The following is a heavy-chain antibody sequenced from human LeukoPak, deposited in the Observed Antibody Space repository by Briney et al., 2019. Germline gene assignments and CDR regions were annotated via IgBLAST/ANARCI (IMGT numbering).Heavy chain of an antibody. D-gene: IGHD6-19*01. V-gene: IGHV5-51*01. CDR1: GYGFTSYW. J-gene: IGHJ4*02. CDR2: IYPGDSDT. CDR3: ARLIGKQWTDY. Sequence: ESLQISCKGSGYGFTSYWIGWVRRMPGKGLEWRGIIYPGDSDTRYSPSFQGQVTISADKSISTAYLQWSSLKASDTAMYYCARLIGKQWTDYWGQGTLVTVSS.